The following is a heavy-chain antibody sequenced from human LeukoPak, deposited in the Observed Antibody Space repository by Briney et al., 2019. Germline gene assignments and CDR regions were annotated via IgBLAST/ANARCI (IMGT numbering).Heavy chain of an antibody. CDR3: ARGGAAASFDY. D-gene: IGHD6-25*01. CDR1: GYSFTSYW. J-gene: IGHJ4*02. CDR2: INPADSDT. V-gene: IGHV5-51*01. Sequence: GESLQISCKVSGYSFTSYWIGWVRQMPGKGPEWMVIINPADSDTRYSPSFQGQVTISADKSITTAYLQWSSLKASDTAMYYCARGGAAASFDYWGRGTLVTVSS.